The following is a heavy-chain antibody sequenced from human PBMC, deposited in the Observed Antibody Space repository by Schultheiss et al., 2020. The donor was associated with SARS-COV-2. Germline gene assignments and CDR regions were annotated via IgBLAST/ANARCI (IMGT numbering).Heavy chain of an antibody. Sequence: SETLSLTCAVYGGSFSGYYWSWIRQPPGKGLEWIGEINHSGSTNYNPSLKSRVTISVDTSKNQFSLKLSSVTAADTAVYYCARIAIFGVVDQYFYMDVWGKGTTVTVSS. J-gene: IGHJ6*03. D-gene: IGHD3-3*01. CDR3: ARIAIFGVVDQYFYMDV. CDR2: INHSGST. CDR1: GGSFSGYY. V-gene: IGHV4-34*01.